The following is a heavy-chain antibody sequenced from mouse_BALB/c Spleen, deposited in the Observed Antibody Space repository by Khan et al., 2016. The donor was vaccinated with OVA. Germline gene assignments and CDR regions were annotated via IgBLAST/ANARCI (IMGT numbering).Heavy chain of an antibody. CDR2: ISPGSGDT. V-gene: IGHV1-77*01. CDR3: ARRNYFGYTVAY. D-gene: IGHD1-2*01. CDR1: GYTFPDYY. J-gene: IGHJ3*01. Sequence: VQLQESGAELARPGASVKLSCKASGYTFPDYYINWVKQRTGQGLEWIGEISPGSGDTYYNEKFKGKATLTADKSSSTAYMQLSSLTSEASAVYFCARRNYFGYTVAYWGQGTLVTVSA.